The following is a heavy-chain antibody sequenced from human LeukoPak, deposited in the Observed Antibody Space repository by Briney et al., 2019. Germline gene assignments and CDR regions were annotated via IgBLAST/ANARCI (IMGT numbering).Heavy chain of an antibody. CDR1: GFTFSSYW. CDR3: ARGRGYSGSYCFDY. CDR2: INTDGSST. V-gene: IGHV3-74*01. D-gene: IGHD1-26*01. Sequence: GGSLRLSCAASGFTFSSYWMHWVRQAPGKGLVWVSRINTDGSSTSYADSVKGRFTISRDNAKNTLYLQMNSLRAEDTAVYYCARGRGYSGSYCFDYWGQGTLVTVSS. J-gene: IGHJ4*02.